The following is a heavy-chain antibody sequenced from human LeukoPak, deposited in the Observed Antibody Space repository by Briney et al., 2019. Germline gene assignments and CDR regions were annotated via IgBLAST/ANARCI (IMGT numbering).Heavy chain of an antibody. CDR1: GFTFSSYA. CDR3: ATLGIAAAADYRRTDY. V-gene: IGHV3-23*01. CDR2: ISGSGGST. D-gene: IGHD6-13*01. J-gene: IGHJ4*02. Sequence: GGSLRLSCAASGFTFSSYAMSWVRQAPGKGLEWVSAISGSGGSTYYADSVKGRFTISRDNSKNTLYLQMNSLRAEDTAVYYCATLGIAAAADYRRTDYWGQGTLVTVSS.